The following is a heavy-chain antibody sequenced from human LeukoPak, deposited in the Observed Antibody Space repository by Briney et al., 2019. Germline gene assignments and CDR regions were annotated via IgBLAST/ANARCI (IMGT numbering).Heavy chain of an antibody. Sequence: GGSLRLSCAASGFTFSSYWMSWVRQAPGKGLEWVANINQDGSAKYSVDSVKGRFTISRDNAKNSLYLQMNSLRAEDTAVYYCARAASGSYPGYFDYWGQGTLVTGSS. J-gene: IGHJ4*02. CDR1: GFTFSSYW. V-gene: IGHV3-7*01. CDR3: ARAASGSYPGYFDY. D-gene: IGHD1-26*01. CDR2: INQDGSAK.